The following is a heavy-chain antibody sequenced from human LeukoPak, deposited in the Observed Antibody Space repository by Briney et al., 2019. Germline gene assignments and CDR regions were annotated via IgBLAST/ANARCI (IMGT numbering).Heavy chain of an antibody. CDR1: GGSFSGYY. V-gene: IGHV4-34*01. J-gene: IGHJ4*02. Sequence: SETLSLTCAVYGGSFSGYYWSWIRQPPGKGLEWIGEINHSGSTNYNPSLKSRVTISVDTSKNQFSLKLSSVTAADTAVYYCARGPAGDFDYWGQGTLVTVSS. CDR3: ARGPAGDFDY. CDR2: INHSGST. D-gene: IGHD6-13*01.